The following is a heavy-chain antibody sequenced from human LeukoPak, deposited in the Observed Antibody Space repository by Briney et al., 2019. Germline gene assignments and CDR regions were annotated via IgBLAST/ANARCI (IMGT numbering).Heavy chain of an antibody. CDR1: GFTFSSYA. CDR2: ISSNGGST. Sequence: GGSLRLSCSASGFTFSSYAMHWVRQAPGKGLEYVSAISSNGGSTYYADSVKGRFTISRDNSKNTLYLQMNSLRAEDTAVYYCAKGDLYSSSWSGFDYWGQGTLVTVSS. V-gene: IGHV3-64*04. J-gene: IGHJ4*02. D-gene: IGHD6-13*01. CDR3: AKGDLYSSSWSGFDY.